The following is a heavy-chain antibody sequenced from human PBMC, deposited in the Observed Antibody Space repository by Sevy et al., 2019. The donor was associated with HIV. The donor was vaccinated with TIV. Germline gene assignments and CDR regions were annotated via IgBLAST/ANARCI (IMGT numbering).Heavy chain of an antibody. Sequence: GGSLRLSCAASAFTFKNYAMTWVRQAPGKGLQWISSISGSGGETKYADSVKGRFTISRDNSKNTLYLQMNSLRAEDTAVYYCAKDQGDYIWGTYRHWGQGTLVTVSS. V-gene: IGHV3-23*01. CDR1: AFTFKNYA. CDR2: ISGSGGET. CDR3: AKDQGDYIWGTYRH. D-gene: IGHD3-16*02. J-gene: IGHJ4*02.